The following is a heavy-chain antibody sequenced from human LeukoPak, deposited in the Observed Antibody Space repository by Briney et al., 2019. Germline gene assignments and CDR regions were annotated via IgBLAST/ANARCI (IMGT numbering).Heavy chain of an antibody. D-gene: IGHD6-19*01. CDR3: VRGGPNKSGWTLDY. CDR1: GYTLTNYA. V-gene: IGHV1-3*01. CDR2: FNSDTGNT. J-gene: IGHJ4*02. Sequence: GASVKVSRKASGYTLTNYAIHWVRQAPGQRLEWMGWFNSDTGNTDYSQKFQGRVTISRDTSANTAYMELNRLRPEDTAVFYCVRGGPNKSGWTLDYWGQGTLVTVSS.